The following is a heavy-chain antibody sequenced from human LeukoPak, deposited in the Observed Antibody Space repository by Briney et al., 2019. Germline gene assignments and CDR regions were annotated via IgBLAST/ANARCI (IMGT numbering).Heavy chain of an antibody. V-gene: IGHV3-43*01. CDR3: AKDTSRGYNYYYYMDV. Sequence: GGSLRLSCAASGFTFDDYTMHWVRQAPGKGLEWVSLISWEGGSTYYGDSVKGRFTISRDNSKNSLYLQMNSLRTEDTALYYCAKDTSRGYNYYYYMDVWGKGTTVTVSS. CDR1: GFTFDDYT. J-gene: IGHJ6*03. CDR2: ISWEGGST. D-gene: IGHD5-12*01.